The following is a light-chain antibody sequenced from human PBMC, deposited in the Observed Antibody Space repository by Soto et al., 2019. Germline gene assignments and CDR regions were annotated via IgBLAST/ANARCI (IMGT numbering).Light chain of an antibody. V-gene: IGKV3-20*01. Sequence: EIVLTQSPGTLSLSPGERATLSCRASQLIGYNRLAWYQHKPGRPLRLLIYGASNRPDGIPDKFSGSVSGTDFTLTISSLEPEDFAVYYCQQYGNSPLTFGQGTKLEIK. CDR1: QLIGYNR. CDR3: QQYGNSPLT. CDR2: GAS. J-gene: IGKJ2*01.